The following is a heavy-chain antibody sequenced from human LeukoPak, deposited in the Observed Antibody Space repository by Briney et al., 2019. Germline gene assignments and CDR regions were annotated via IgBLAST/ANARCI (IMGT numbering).Heavy chain of an antibody. Sequence: SETLSLTCAVYGGSFSGYYWSWIRQPPGKGLEWIGEINHSGSTNYNPSLKSRVTISVDTSKNQLSLKLSSVTAADTAVYYCARGLYYYGSGSYYTQDAGETKYNWFDPWGQGTLVTVSS. J-gene: IGHJ5*02. V-gene: IGHV4-34*01. CDR1: GGSFSGYY. CDR2: INHSGST. D-gene: IGHD3-10*01. CDR3: ARGLYYYGSGSYYTQDAGETKYNWFDP.